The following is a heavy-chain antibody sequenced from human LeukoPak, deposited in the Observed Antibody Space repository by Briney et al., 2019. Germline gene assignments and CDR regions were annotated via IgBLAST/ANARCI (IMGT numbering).Heavy chain of an antibody. CDR1: GGSISSGDYY. J-gene: IGHJ4*02. V-gene: IGHV4-31*03. CDR3: ARGGDYGDRNTFDY. CDR2: IYYSGST. Sequence: PSETLSLTCTVSGGSISSGDYYWSWIRQHPGKGLEWIGYIYYSGSTHYNPSLKSRVTISVYTSKNQFSLKVTSVTAADTAVYYCARGGDYGDRNTFDYWGQGTLVTVSS. D-gene: IGHD4-17*01.